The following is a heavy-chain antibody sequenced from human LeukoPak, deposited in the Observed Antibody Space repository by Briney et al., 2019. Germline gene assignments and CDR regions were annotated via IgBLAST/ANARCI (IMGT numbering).Heavy chain of an antibody. D-gene: IGHD6-13*01. J-gene: IGHJ3*02. CDR3: ARRQQLADGGQAFDI. CDR1: GGSISSSSYY. Sequence: SETLSLTCTVSGGSISSSSYYWGWIRQPPGKGLEWIGSIYYSGSTYYNPSLKSRVTISVDTSKNQVSLKLSSLTAADTALYYCARRQQLADGGQAFDIWGQGTMVTVSS. CDR2: IYYSGST. V-gene: IGHV4-39*07.